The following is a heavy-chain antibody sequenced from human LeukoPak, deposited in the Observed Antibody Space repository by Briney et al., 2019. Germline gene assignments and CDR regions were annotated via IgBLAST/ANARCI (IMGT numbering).Heavy chain of an antibody. D-gene: IGHD1-1*01. V-gene: IGHV3-15*01. Sequence: PGGSLRLSCAASGFTFSNAWMSWVRQAPGKGLEWVGRIKGKTDGGTTDYAAPVKGRFTISRDDSKNTLYLQMNSLKTEDTAVYYCTTGYDIQLFDPWGQGTLVTVSS. CDR2: IKGKTDGGTT. CDR3: TTGYDIQLFDP. CDR1: GFTFSNAW. J-gene: IGHJ5*02.